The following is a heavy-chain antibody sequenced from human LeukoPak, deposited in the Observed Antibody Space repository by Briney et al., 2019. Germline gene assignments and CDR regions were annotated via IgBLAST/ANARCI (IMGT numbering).Heavy chain of an antibody. CDR2: IKEDGSDK. Sequence: GGSLRLSCAASGFTFTNYWMNWIRQVPGKGLEWVASIKEDGSDKYYVDSVKGRFSISRDNAKNSLSLQMNNLGAEDTAVYYCAKDALSTMIPVLRYFDSWGQGTLVTVSS. CDR1: GFTFTNYW. CDR3: AKDALSTMIPVLRYFDS. J-gene: IGHJ4*02. V-gene: IGHV3-7*01. D-gene: IGHD3-22*01.